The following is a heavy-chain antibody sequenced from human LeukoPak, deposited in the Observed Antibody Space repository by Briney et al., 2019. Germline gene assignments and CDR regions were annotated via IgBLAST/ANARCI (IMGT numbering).Heavy chain of an antibody. J-gene: IGHJ4*02. CDR3: VSGGLGARKYYSDPFHY. D-gene: IGHD3-10*01. Sequence: GGSLRLSCAASGFTVSSNYMSWVRQAPGKGLEWVSIIYSAGSTYYADSVRGRFTISRDSSKNTVCLQMNSLRAEDTAVYYCVSGGLGARKYYSDPFHYWGQGTLVTVSS. CDR1: GFTVSSNY. CDR2: IYSAGST. V-gene: IGHV3-53*01.